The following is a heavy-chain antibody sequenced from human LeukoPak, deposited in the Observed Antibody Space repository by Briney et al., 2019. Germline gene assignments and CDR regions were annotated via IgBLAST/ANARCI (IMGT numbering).Heavy chain of an antibody. CDR3: ATTSIAARRGGAGGLIFDY. CDR1: GGSISSGSYY. D-gene: IGHD6-6*01. CDR2: IYTSGST. V-gene: IGHV4-61*02. J-gene: IGHJ4*02. Sequence: SQTLSLTCTVSGGSISSGSYYWSWIRQPAGKGLEWIGRIYTSGSTNYNPSLKSRVTISVDTSKNQFSLKLSSVTAADTAVYYCATTSIAARRGGAGGLIFDYWGQGTLVTVSS.